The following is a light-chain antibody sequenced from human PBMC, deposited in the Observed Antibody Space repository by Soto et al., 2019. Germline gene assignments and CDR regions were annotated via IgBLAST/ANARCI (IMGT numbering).Light chain of an antibody. CDR1: QSVSSN. Sequence: EIVMTQSPATLSVSPGERATLSCRASQSVSSNLAWYQQTPGQGPRLLIYGASTRATGTPARFSGSGSGTEFALTISSLQSEDFAVYYCQQYNNWPWTFGQGTKVDIK. V-gene: IGKV3-15*01. CDR3: QQYNNWPWT. CDR2: GAS. J-gene: IGKJ1*01.